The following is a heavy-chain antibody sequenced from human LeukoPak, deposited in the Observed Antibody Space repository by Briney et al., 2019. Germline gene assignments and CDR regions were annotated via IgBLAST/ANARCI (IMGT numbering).Heavy chain of an antibody. CDR1: GFTFSGSS. J-gene: IGHJ4*02. CDR3: TGIAVAGDFDY. CDR2: MRDKANSYAT. D-gene: IGHD6-19*01. V-gene: IGHV3-73*01. Sequence: GGSLRLSCAASGFTFSGSSMHWVRQASGKGLEWVGRMRDKANSYATAYAASVKGRYTISRDDSKNTAYLQMNSLKTEDTAVYYCTGIAVAGDFDYWGRGTLVTVSS.